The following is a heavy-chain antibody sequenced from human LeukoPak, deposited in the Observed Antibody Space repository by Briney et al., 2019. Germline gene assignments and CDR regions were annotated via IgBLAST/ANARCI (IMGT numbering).Heavy chain of an antibody. Sequence: ASVKVSCKASGYTFTSYGISWVRQAPGQGLEWMGWISAYNGNTNYAQKLQGRVTMTTDTYTSTAYMELRSLTSDDTAVYYCARTYYDILTGYYTPDYWGQGTLVTVSS. CDR3: ARTYYDILTGYYTPDY. D-gene: IGHD3-9*01. CDR1: GYTFTSYG. V-gene: IGHV1-18*01. CDR2: ISAYNGNT. J-gene: IGHJ4*02.